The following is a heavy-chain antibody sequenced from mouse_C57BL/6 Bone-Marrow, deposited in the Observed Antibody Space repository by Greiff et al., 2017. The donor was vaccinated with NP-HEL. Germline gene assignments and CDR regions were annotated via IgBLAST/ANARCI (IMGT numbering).Heavy chain of an antibody. CDR3: ARQLRLWFAY. V-gene: IGHV1-19*01. J-gene: IGHJ3*01. Sequence: EVKLQESGPVLVKPGASVKMSCKASGYTFTDYYMNWVKQSHGKSLEWIGVINPYNGGTSYNQKFKGKATLTVDKSSSTAYMELNSLTSEDSAVYYCARQLRLWFAYWGQGTLVTVSA. CDR2: INPYNGGT. D-gene: IGHD3-2*02. CDR1: GYTFTDYY.